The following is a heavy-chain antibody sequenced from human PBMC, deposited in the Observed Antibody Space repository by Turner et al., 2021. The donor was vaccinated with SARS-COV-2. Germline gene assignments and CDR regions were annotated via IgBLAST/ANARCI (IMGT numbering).Heavy chain of an antibody. D-gene: IGHD2-15*01. V-gene: IGHV3-53*01. CDR1: GFTVSSNY. Sequence: EVQLVESVGGLVQPVGSLRLPCAASGFTVSSNYVSWVRQAIGKGLELVSVIYSGGSTFYADSVKGRFTISRDNSKNTLYLQMNSLRAEDTAVYYCARDLAYYGMDVWGQGTTVTVSS. J-gene: IGHJ6*02. CDR3: ARDLAYYGMDV. CDR2: IYSGGST.